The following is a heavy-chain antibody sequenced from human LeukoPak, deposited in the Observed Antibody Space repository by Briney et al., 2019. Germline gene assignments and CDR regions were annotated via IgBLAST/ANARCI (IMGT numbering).Heavy chain of an antibody. D-gene: IGHD3-10*01. CDR3: AKDAYSGSGSVFCFDY. CDR1: GITFNSYV. CDR2: ITGSGGST. J-gene: IGHJ4*02. Sequence: GSLRLSCAAPGITFNSYVMSWVRQAPGKGLEWVSGITGSGGSTYYADSVKGRFTISRDNSKNTVYLQMNNLRAEDTAVYYCAKDAYSGSGSVFCFDYWGQGTLVTVSS. V-gene: IGHV3-23*01.